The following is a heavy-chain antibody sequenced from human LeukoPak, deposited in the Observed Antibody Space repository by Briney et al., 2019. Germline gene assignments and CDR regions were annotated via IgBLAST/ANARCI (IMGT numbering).Heavy chain of an antibody. D-gene: IGHD5-18*01. CDR3: ARAGYSYGYVDYYYYYYMDV. CDR1: GFTFSSYS. CDR2: ISSSSSYI. J-gene: IGHJ6*03. V-gene: IGHV3-21*01. Sequence: GGSLRLSCPASGFTFSSYSMNWVRQAPGKGLEWVSSISSSSSYIYYADSVKGRFTISRGNAKNSLYLQMNSLRAEDTAVYYCARAGYSYGYVDYYYYYYMDVWGKGTTVTVSS.